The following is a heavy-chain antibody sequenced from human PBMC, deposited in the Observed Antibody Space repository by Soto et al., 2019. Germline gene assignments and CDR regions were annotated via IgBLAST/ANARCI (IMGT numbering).Heavy chain of an antibody. D-gene: IGHD1-1*01. CDR3: ATEDDVDSTDVRTDHLHNGMDV. V-gene: IGHV3-33*01. CDR1: GSIFRDLV. J-gene: IGHJ6*02. CDR2: IWHNGSNH. Sequence: GGSLRLSCRASGSIFRDLVLHRVRQAPGKGLEWVAVIWHNGSNHYYAATGNGRFTISRGNSTNTLYLQMNSLRAEDTAVYFYATEDDVDSTDVRTDHLHNGMDVWGQGT.